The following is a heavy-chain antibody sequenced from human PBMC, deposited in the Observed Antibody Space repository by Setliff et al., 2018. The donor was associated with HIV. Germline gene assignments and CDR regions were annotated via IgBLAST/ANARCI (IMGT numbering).Heavy chain of an antibody. CDR1: GGPISSSSYY. CDR3: ARGGTVSADFDS. J-gene: IGHJ4*02. V-gene: IGHV4-39*07. CDR2: IYHSGTT. Sequence: PSETLSLTCTVSGGPISSSSYYWGWIRQPPGKGLEWIGSIYHSGTTYYNPSFKSRVTLSVDTSENQFSLRLSSVTAADTAVYFCARGGTVSADFDSWGQGTLVTVSS. D-gene: IGHD6-19*01.